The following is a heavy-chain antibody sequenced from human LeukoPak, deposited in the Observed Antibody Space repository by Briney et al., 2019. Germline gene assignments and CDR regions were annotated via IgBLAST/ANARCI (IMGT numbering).Heavy chain of an antibody. Sequence: GGSLRLSCAGSGFPFSGYSMDWVRQTPGKGLEWVSSMSILSGITYYAESVKGRFTVSRDNAKNLLHLQMNSLRVEDTAIYYCAREFEYSTSGAGYWGQGTLVTVSS. J-gene: IGHJ4*02. CDR2: MSILSGIT. CDR1: GFPFSGYS. D-gene: IGHD6-6*01. V-gene: IGHV3-21*01. CDR3: AREFEYSTSGAGY.